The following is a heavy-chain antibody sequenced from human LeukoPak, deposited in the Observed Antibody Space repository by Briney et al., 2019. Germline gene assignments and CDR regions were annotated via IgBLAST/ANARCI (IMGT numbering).Heavy chain of an antibody. J-gene: IGHJ3*02. CDR3: ARDLLPSGSSPSDAFDI. D-gene: IGHD1-26*01. CDR1: GDSVSSNSAA. CDR2: TYYRSKWYN. V-gene: IGHV6-1*01. Sequence: SQTLSLTCAISGDSVSSNSAAWNWIRQSPSRGLEWLGRTYYRSKWYNDYAVSVKSRITINPDTSENQFSLQLNSVTPEDTAVYYCARDLLPSGSSPSDAFDIWGQGTMVTVSS.